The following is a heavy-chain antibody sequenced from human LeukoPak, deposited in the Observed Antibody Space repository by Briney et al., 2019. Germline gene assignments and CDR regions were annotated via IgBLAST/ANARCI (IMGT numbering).Heavy chain of an antibody. CDR2: ISWNSGTT. V-gene: IGHV3-9*03. Sequence: SLRLSCAASGFTFSSYSMNWVRQAPGKGLEWVSGISWNSGTTVYADSVKGRFTISRDNGKKSLYLQMNSLRVEDMAFYYCGKVRYDSSGYAFDIWGPGTMVTVSS. J-gene: IGHJ3*02. CDR3: GKVRYDSSGYAFDI. CDR1: GFTFSSYS. D-gene: IGHD3-22*01.